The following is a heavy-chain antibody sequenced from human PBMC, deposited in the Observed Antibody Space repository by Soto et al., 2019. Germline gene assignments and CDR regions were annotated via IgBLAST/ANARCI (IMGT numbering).Heavy chain of an antibody. CDR3: ARHVVAATPVGWYDP. Sequence: QVQLVESGGGVVQPGRSLRLSCAASGFTFSSYAMHWVRHAPGKGLEWVAVISYDGSNKYYADSVKGRFTISRDNSKNTLYLQMNSLRAEDTAVYYCARHVVAATPVGWYDPWGQGTLVTVSS. D-gene: IGHD2-15*01. V-gene: IGHV3-30-3*01. J-gene: IGHJ5*02. CDR2: ISYDGSNK. CDR1: GFTFSSYA.